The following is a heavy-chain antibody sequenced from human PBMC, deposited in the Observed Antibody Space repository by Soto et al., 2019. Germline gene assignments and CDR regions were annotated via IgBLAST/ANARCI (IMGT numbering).Heavy chain of an antibody. J-gene: IGHJ3*02. CDR3: ATVREYCSSTSFFAFYS. Sequence: ASVKVSCKVSGYTLTELSMHWVRQAPGKGLEWMGGFDPEDGETIYAQKFQGRVTMTEDTSTDTAYMELSSLRSEDTAVYYCATVREYCSSTSFFAFYSWSHGTMVTVSS. CDR1: GYTLTELS. CDR2: FDPEDGET. D-gene: IGHD2-2*01. V-gene: IGHV1-24*01.